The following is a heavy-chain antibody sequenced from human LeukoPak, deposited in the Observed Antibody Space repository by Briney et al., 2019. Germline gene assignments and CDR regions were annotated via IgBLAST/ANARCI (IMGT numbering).Heavy chain of an antibody. D-gene: IGHD1-1*01. CDR3: ARGGPLENYYYYGMDV. CDR2: INTNTGNP. CDR1: GYTFTSYA. J-gene: IGHJ6*02. V-gene: IGHV7-4-1*02. Sequence: GSVKVSCKASGYTFTSYAMNWVRQAPGQGLEWMGWINTNTGNPTYARGFTGRFVFSLDTSVSTAYLQISSLKAEDTAVYYCARGGPLENYYYYGMDVWGQGTTVTVSS.